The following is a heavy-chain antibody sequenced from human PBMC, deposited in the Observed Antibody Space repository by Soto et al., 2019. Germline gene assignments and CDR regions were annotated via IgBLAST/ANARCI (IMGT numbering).Heavy chain of an antibody. CDR3: ARTMTTSGWFDP. V-gene: IGHV4-30-2*01. Sequence: SSETLSLTCAVSGGPITSGGYSWSWIRQPPGKGLEWIGYVYHSGGTYYNPSLKSRVTLSIDRTKKQFSLKLKSVTAADTAVYFCARTMTTSGWFDPWGQGTLVTV. J-gene: IGHJ5*02. CDR2: VYHSGGT. D-gene: IGHD4-17*01. CDR1: GGPITSGGYS.